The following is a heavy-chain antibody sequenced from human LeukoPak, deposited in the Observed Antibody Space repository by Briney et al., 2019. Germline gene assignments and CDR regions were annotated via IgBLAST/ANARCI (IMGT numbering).Heavy chain of an antibody. CDR3: AKDFGIGSVVIDY. J-gene: IGHJ4*02. CDR1: GYTFTSYY. D-gene: IGHD2-15*01. Sequence: ASVKVSCKASGYTFTSYYMHWVRQAPGQGLEWMGIINPSGGSTSYAQKFQGRVTMTRDTSTSTVYTELSSLRFEDTAVYYCAKDFGIGSVVIDYWGQGTLVTVSS. CDR2: INPSGGST. V-gene: IGHV1-46*01.